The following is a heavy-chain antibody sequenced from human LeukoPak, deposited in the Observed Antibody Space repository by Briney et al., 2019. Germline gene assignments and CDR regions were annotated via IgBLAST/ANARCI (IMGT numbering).Heavy chain of an antibody. CDR2: INHSGST. Sequence: SETLSLTCAVYGGSFSGYYWSWLRQPPGKGLEWIGEINHSGSTNYNPSLKSRVTISVDTSKNQFSLRLSSVTAADTAVYYCASVRRGFGEFSKYYSYYYMDVWGKGTTVTISS. J-gene: IGHJ6*03. CDR1: GGSFSGYY. CDR3: ASVRRGFGEFSKYYSYYYMDV. V-gene: IGHV4-34*01. D-gene: IGHD3-10*01.